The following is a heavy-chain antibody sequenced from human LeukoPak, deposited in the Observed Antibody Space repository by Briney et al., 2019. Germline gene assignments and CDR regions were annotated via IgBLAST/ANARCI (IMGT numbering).Heavy chain of an antibody. CDR2: ISGSGGST. CDR3: AKTRGAGSYYNLVEDY. CDR1: GFTFSSYA. Sequence: GGSLRLSCAASGFTFSSYAMTWVRQAPGKGLEWVSSISGSGGSTDYADSVKGRFTISRDNSKNTLYLQMNSLRAEDTAVYYCAKTRGAGSYYNLVEDYWGQGTLVTVSS. D-gene: IGHD3-10*01. V-gene: IGHV3-23*01. J-gene: IGHJ4*02.